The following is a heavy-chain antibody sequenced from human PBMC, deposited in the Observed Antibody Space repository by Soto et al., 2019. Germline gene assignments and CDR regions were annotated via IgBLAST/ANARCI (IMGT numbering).Heavy chain of an antibody. CDR1: GYSVINDTYY. J-gene: IGHJ4*02. CDR2: IYYSGTT. V-gene: IGHV4-61*01. CDR3: ARSQRGRTAFTFDY. D-gene: IGHD3-16*01. Sequence: XETLSLPCAVAGYSVINDTYYWSWIRQPPGKGLEWIGYIYYSGTTNYNSYLKSRLSLSVDMSKNQFSLKLASVTAADTAVYFCARSQRGRTAFTFDYWGQGTLVTVSS.